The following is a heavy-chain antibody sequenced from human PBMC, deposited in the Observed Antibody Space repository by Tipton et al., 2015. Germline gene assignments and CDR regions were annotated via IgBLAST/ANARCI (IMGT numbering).Heavy chain of an antibody. CDR3: ARGHYVSRMDV. CDR1: GGSISSYY. Sequence: PGLVKPSESLSLTCNVSGGSISSYYWSWIRQPPGKGLEWIGYIYYSGSTNYNPSLKSRVTISVDTSKNQFSLKLSSVTAADTAVYYCARGHYVSRMDVWGQGTTVTVSS. CDR2: IYYSGST. J-gene: IGHJ6*02. D-gene: IGHD3-10*01. V-gene: IGHV4-59*01.